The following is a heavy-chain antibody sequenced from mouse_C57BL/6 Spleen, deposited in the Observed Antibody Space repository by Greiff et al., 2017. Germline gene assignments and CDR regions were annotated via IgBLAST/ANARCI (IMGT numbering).Heavy chain of an antibody. CDR1: GYAFSSSW. Sequence: QVQLQQSGPELVKPGASVKISCKASGYAFSSSWMNWVKQRPGKGLEWIGRIYPGDGDTNYNGKFKGNATLTADKSSSTAYMQLSSLTSEDSAVYVCARGPYDGSPYWYFDVWGTGTTVTVSS. D-gene: IGHD1-1*01. J-gene: IGHJ1*03. CDR3: ARGPYDGSPYWYFDV. V-gene: IGHV1-82*01. CDR2: IYPGDGDT.